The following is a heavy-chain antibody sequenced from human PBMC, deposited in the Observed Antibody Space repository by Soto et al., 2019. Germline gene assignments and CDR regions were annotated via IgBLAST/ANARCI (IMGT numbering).Heavy chain of an antibody. J-gene: IGHJ6*02. CDR2: ISAYNGNT. CDR1: GYTFTSYG. CDR3: ATSVGIAPTGEDGMDV. V-gene: IGHV1-18*04. Sequence: ASVKVSCKASGYTFTSYGISWVRQAPGQGLEWMGWISAYNGNTNYAQKLQGRVTMTTDTSTTTVYMELSSLKFEDTAVYYCATSVGIAPTGEDGMDVWGQGTSVTVSS. D-gene: IGHD2-8*02.